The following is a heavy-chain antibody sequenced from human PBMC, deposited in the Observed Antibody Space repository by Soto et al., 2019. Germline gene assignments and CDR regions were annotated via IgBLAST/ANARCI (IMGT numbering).Heavy chain of an antibody. V-gene: IGHV3-23*01. CDR2: ISGSGNTT. J-gene: IGHJ6*01. CDR1: GFTFSSFA. Sequence: EVQLLESGGGWVQPGGSLRLSCAASGFTFSSFAMTWVRQAPGKGLEWVSAISGSGNTTNYADSVKGRFTISRDNSKNTRYLKINSLRAEDTAVYYCAKSQSYYHYYGMDVWGQGTTVTVSS. CDR3: AKSQSYYHYYGMDV.